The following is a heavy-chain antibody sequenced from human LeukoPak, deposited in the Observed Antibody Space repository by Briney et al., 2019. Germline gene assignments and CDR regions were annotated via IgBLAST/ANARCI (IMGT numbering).Heavy chain of an antibody. V-gene: IGHV3-23*01. J-gene: IGHJ4*02. CDR1: GFSFSSYG. D-gene: IGHD3-22*01. Sequence: PTGGSLRLSCAASGFSFSSYGMHWVRQAPGKGLEWVSAISGSGGSTYYADSVKGRFTISRDNSKNTLYLQMNSLRAEDTAVYYCAKDTMIVVVGPGDWGQGTLVTVSS. CDR3: AKDTMIVVVGPGD. CDR2: ISGSGGST.